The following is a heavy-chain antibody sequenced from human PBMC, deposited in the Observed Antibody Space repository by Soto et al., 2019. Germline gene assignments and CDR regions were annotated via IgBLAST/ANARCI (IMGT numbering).Heavy chain of an antibody. CDR3: ARDRIAGSKYYYGMDV. CDR2: IIPIFGTE. J-gene: IGHJ6*02. Sequence: QVQLVQSGAEVKKPGSSVRVSCKASGGTFSSYAISWVRQAPGQGLEWMGGIIPIFGTENYAQKFQGRVTITADESTSTAYMELSSLRPEDTAVYYCARDRIAGSKYYYGMDVWGQGTTVTVSS. D-gene: IGHD6-13*01. CDR1: GGTFSSYA. V-gene: IGHV1-69*01.